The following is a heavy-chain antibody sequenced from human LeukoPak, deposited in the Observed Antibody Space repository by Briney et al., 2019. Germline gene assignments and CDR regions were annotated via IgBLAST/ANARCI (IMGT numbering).Heavy chain of an antibody. Sequence: PGGSLRLSCAASGFTFSSYGMHWVRQAPGKGLEWVAFIRYDGSNKYYADSVKGRFTISRDNSKNTLYLQMNSLRAEDTAVYYCVKDSSRYCSSTSCPFYFQHWGQGTLVTVSS. CDR3: VKDSSRYCSSTSCPFYFQH. J-gene: IGHJ1*01. CDR1: GFTFSSYG. V-gene: IGHV3-30*02. CDR2: IRYDGSNK. D-gene: IGHD2-2*01.